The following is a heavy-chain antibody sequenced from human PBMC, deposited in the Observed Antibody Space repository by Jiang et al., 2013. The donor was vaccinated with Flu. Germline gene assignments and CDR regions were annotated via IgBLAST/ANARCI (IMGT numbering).Heavy chain of an antibody. Sequence: ISGSGGSTYYADSVKGRFTISRDNSKNTLYLQMNSLRAEDTAVYYCAKGLSGSYYPFDYWGRGNPRSPSPQ. J-gene: IGHJ4*02. V-gene: IGHV3-23*01. D-gene: IGHD1-26*01. CDR2: ISGSGGST. CDR3: AKGLSGSYYPFDY.